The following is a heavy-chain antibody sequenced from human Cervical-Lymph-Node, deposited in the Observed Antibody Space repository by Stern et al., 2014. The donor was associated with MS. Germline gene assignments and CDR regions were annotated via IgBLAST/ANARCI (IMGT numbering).Heavy chain of an antibody. CDR2: NNPRGGRK. CDR3: ASGGEVDWGDV. CDR1: GYTLTIYY. Sequence: VQLVESGTEVKKPGASVKVSCKASGYTLTIYYIHWVRQAPGQGLEWMGVNNPRGGRKTYAQKFQGRVTMTRDTSTSTAFMELSILRSDDTAVYYCASGGEVDWGDVWGQGTTVTVFS. D-gene: IGHD3/OR15-3a*01. J-gene: IGHJ6*02. V-gene: IGHV1-46*01.